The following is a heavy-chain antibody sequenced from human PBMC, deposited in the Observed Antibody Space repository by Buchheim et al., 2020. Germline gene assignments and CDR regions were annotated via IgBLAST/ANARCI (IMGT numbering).Heavy chain of an antibody. CDR3: AKDWTHYGSGSYGVDY. Sequence: EVQLVESGGVVVQPGGSLRLACAASGFTFDDYAMHWVRQAPGEGLEWVSLISWDGGSTYYADSVKGRFTISRDNSKNSLYLQMNSLGAEDTALYYCAKDWTHYGSGSYGVDYWGQGTL. CDR2: ISWDGGST. J-gene: IGHJ4*02. V-gene: IGHV3-43D*03. D-gene: IGHD3-10*01. CDR1: GFTFDDYA.